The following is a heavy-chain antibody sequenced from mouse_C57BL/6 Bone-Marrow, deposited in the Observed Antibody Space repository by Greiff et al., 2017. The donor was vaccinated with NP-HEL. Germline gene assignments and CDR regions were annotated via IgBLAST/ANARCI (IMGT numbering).Heavy chain of an antibody. Sequence: DVHLVESGGGLVKPGGSLKLSCAASGFTFSDYGMHWVRQAPEKGLEWVAYISSGSSTIYYADTVKGRFTISRDNAKNTLFLQMTSLRSEDTAMYYCLITTVVATTGGYFDVWGTGTTVTVSS. J-gene: IGHJ1*03. CDR1: GFTFSDYG. D-gene: IGHD1-1*01. V-gene: IGHV5-17*01. CDR2: ISSGSSTI. CDR3: LITTVVATTGGYFDV.